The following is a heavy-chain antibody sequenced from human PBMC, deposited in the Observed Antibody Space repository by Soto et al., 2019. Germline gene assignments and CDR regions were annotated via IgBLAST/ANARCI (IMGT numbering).Heavy chain of an antibody. Sequence: PSETLSLTRTVSGGSISSYYWSWIRQPPGKGLEWIGFIYYSGSTNYNPSLKSRVTISVDTSKNQFSLKLSSVTAADTAVYYCARLGAYYDILTGYYQEYYYYGMDVWGQGTTVIVSS. D-gene: IGHD3-9*01. CDR3: ARLGAYYDILTGYYQEYYYYGMDV. J-gene: IGHJ6*02. V-gene: IGHV4-59*08. CDR1: GGSISSYY. CDR2: IYYSGST.